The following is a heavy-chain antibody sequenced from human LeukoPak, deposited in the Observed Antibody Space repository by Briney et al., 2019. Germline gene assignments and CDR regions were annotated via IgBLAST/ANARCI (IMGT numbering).Heavy chain of an antibody. CDR1: GYTFTSYG. D-gene: IGHD3-10*01. J-gene: IGHJ3*02. CDR2: ISAYNGNT. V-gene: IGHV1-18*04. Sequence: ASVKVSCKASGYTFTSYGISWVRQAPGQGLEWMGWISAYNGNTNYAQKLQGRVTMTTDTSTSTAYMELRSLRSDDTAVYYCARDLRTMVRGVIAIWGQGTMVTVSS. CDR3: ARDLRTMVRGVIAI.